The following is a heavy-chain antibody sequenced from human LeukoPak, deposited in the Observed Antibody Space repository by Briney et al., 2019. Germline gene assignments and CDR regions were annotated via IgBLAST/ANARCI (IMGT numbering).Heavy chain of an antibody. D-gene: IGHD3-10*01. V-gene: IGHV3-11*06. CDR1: LFTFSDDY. CDR3: ATSLWFGELAWFDP. J-gene: IGHJ5*02. CDR2: FSSRRSCE. Sequence: GGGLRLSCVACLFTFSDDYMSWSCRAPGAGGGWVSYFSSRRSCENYADSVKGRFTISRDNAKNTLYLQMNSLRAEDTAVYYCATSLWFGELAWFDPWGQGTLVTVSS.